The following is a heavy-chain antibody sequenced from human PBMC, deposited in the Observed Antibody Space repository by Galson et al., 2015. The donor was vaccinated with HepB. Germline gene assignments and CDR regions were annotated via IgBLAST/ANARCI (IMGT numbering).Heavy chain of an antibody. J-gene: IGHJ4*02. V-gene: IGHV1-2*02. CDR2: INPHSGGT. Sequence: SVKVSCKASGYTFTGYYIHWVRQAPGQGLEWMGWINPHSGGTNYAQNFQGRVTMTRDTSISTAYMELSRLRSDDTAVYYCARGYSSSWVDYWGQGTLVTVSS. CDR1: GYTFTGYY. D-gene: IGHD6-13*01. CDR3: ARGYSSSWVDY.